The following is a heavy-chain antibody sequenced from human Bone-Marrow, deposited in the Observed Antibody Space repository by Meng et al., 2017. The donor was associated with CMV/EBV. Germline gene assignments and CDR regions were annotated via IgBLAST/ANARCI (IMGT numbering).Heavy chain of an antibody. D-gene: IGHD3-3*01. CDR1: GGSISSSSYY. CDR3: ARRVARRGYYGMDV. CDR2: IYYSGST. V-gene: IGHV4-39*07. J-gene: IGHJ6*02. Sequence: SETLSLTCTVSGGSISSSSYYWGWIRQPPGKGLEWIGSIYYSGSTNYNPSLKSRVTISVDTSKNQFSLKLSSVTAADTAVYYCARRVARRGYYGMDVWGQGTTVTVSS.